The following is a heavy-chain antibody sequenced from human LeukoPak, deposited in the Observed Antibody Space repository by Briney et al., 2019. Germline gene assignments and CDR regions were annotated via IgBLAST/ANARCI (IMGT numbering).Heavy chain of an antibody. CDR2: TSYDGTNK. Sequence: QPGGSLRLSCAASGFSFRSHAMHWVRQAPGKGLEWVAVTSYDGTNKYYADSVKGRFAISRDNSKNTLYLQMNSLRPEDTAVYFCARAGYASGWLWNCDLWGQGTLVTVSS. CDR1: GFSFRSHA. CDR3: ARAGYASGWLWNCDL. V-gene: IGHV3-30*09. D-gene: IGHD6-19*01. J-gene: IGHJ4*02.